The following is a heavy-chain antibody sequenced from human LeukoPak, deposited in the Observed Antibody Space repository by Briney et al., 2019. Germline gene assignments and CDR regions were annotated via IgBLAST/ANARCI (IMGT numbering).Heavy chain of an antibody. CDR1: GFTFDDYA. V-gene: IGHV3-9*01. CDR2: ISWNSGSI. CDR3: AKGLGIAAYFDY. Sequence: AGGSLRLSCAASGFTFDDYAMHWVRQAPGKGLEWVSGISWNSGSIGYADSVKGRFTISRDNAKNSLYLQMNSLRAEDTALYYYAKGLGIAAYFDYGGQGTLVTVPS. J-gene: IGHJ4*02. D-gene: IGHD6-13*01.